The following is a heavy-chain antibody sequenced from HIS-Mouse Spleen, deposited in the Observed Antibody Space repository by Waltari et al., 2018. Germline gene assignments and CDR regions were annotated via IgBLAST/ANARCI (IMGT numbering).Heavy chain of an antibody. J-gene: IGHJ4*02. D-gene: IGHD3-22*01. CDR3: AKDRGTRILNDANYDSSGDY. CDR1: GFTFSSHG. V-gene: IGHV3-30*18. CDR2: ISYDGINK. Sequence: QVQLVESGGGVVQPGRSLRLSCAACGFTFSSHGMHWVRQAPGKGLEWVAVISYDGINKYYADSVKGRFTISRDNSKNTLYLQMNSLRAEDTAVYYCAKDRGTRILNDANYDSSGDYWGQGTLVTVSS.